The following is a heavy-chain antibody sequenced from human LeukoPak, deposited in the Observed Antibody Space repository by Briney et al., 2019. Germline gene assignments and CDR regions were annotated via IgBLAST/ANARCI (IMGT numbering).Heavy chain of an antibody. CDR2: ISTSGSTT. CDR1: GFIFSSYE. J-gene: IGHJ4*02. CDR3: ATSSWDN. Sequence: PGGSLRLSCAASGFIFSSYEMNWVRQAPGKGLEWISYISTSGSTTHYADSVKGRFTISRDNAKNSLYLQMNSLRAKDTAVYYCATSSWDNWGQGTLVTVSS. V-gene: IGHV3-48*03.